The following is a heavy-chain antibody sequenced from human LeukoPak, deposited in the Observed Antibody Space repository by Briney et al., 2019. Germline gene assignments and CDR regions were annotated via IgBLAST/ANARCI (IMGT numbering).Heavy chain of an antibody. V-gene: IGHV4-30-4*07. Sequence: SETLSLTCAVSGDSISSGHYSWSWIRQPPGKGLEWIGYIYYSGSTYYNPSLKSRVTISVDTSKNQFSLKLSSVTAADTAVYYCAGGLGYYYDSSGSFDYWGQGTLVTVSS. CDR1: GDSISSGHYS. CDR2: IYYSGST. J-gene: IGHJ4*02. D-gene: IGHD3-22*01. CDR3: AGGLGYYYDSSGSFDY.